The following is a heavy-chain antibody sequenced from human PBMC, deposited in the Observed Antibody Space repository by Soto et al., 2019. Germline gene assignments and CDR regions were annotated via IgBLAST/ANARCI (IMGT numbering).Heavy chain of an antibody. Sequence: GGSLRLSCAASGFTFSSYAMHWVRQAPGKGLEWVAVISYDGSNKYYADSVKGRFTIARDNSKNTLYLQMNSLRAEDTAVYYCARDPGHVWTYYDFWSGPTGMDVWGQGTTVTVSS. V-gene: IGHV3-30-3*01. CDR3: ARDPGHVWTYYDFWSGPTGMDV. J-gene: IGHJ6*02. CDR2: ISYDGSNK. CDR1: GFTFSSYA. D-gene: IGHD3-3*01.